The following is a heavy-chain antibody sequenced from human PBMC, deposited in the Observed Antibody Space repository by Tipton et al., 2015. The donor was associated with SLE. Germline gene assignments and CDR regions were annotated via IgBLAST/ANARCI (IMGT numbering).Heavy chain of an antibody. CDR1: GASSSGQS. J-gene: IGHJ4*02. V-gene: IGHV4-59*08. Sequence: TLSLTCTVSGASSSGQSWTWIRQSPGKGLEWIGYVYNSGSTMYNSSLRSRVTMAVDTSKNQFSLRMTSVTAADTAVYYCARADGATGLDYWGQGTLVTVSS. D-gene: IGHD5-12*01. CDR3: ARADGATGLDY. CDR2: VYNSGST.